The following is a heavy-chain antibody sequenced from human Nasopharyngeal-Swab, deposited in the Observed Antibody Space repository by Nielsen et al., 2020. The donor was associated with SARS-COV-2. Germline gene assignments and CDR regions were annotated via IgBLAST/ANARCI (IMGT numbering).Heavy chain of an antibody. CDR1: GGSFSGYY. V-gene: IGHV4-34*01. Sequence: SETLSLTCAVYGGSFSGYYWSWIRQPPGKGLEWIGEINHSGSTNYNPSLKSRVTISVDTSKNQFSLKLSSVTAADTAVYYCASGRWIQLWLPYYWGQGTLVTVSS. J-gene: IGHJ4*02. CDR2: INHSGST. CDR3: ASGRWIQLWLPYY. D-gene: IGHD5-18*01.